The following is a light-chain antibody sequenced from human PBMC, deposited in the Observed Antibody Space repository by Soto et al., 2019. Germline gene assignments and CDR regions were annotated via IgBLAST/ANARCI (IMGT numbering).Light chain of an antibody. CDR1: SGDVGGYDY. Sequence: QSLLTQPPSASGAPGQSVTISCTGTSGDVGGYDYVSWYQQHPGKAPKLMIYEVTKRPLGVPDRFSGSKSGNTASLTVSGLQAEDEADYYGSSYAGSDNPYVFGTGTKVTVL. CDR2: EVT. J-gene: IGLJ1*01. CDR3: SSYAGSDNPYV. V-gene: IGLV2-8*01.